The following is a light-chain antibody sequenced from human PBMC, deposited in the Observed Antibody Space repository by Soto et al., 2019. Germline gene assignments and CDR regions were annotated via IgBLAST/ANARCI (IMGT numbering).Light chain of an antibody. V-gene: IGKV1-5*03. CDR3: QQYNSYSRT. CDR1: QSISSW. J-gene: IGKJ1*01. CDR2: KAS. Sequence: DIQMTQSPSTLSASVGDRVTITCRASQSISSWLAWYQQKPGKAPKLLIYKASILESGVPSRFSGSGYGKEFTLTISSLQPDDFATYYCQQYNSYSRTFGQGTKVEIK.